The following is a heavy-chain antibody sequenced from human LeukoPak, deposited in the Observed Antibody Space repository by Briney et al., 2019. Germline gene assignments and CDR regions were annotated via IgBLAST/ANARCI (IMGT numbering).Heavy chain of an antibody. CDR1: GYTFTGYY. CDR2: INPNSGGT. Sequence: ASVKVSCKASGYTFTGYYMHWVRQAPGQGLEWMGRINPNSGGTNYAQKFQGRVTMTRDTSISTAYVELSRLRSDDTAVYYCAAQYCSGGSCYDYWGQGTLVTVSS. CDR3: AAQYCSGGSCYDY. D-gene: IGHD2-15*01. V-gene: IGHV1-2*06. J-gene: IGHJ4*02.